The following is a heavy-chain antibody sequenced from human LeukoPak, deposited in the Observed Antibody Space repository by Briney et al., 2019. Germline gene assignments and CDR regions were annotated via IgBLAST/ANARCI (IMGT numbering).Heavy chain of an antibody. D-gene: IGHD1-26*01. CDR2: ISWNSGSI. Sequence: PGGALRLSCAASGFTFGDYAMHWVRQAPGEGLEWVSGISWNSGSIGYADSVKGRFTISRDNAKNSLYLQMNSLRAEDTALYYCAQSGGSYVGWFDPWGQGTLVTVSS. V-gene: IGHV3-9*01. CDR3: AQSGGSYVGWFDP. CDR1: GFTFGDYA. J-gene: IGHJ5*02.